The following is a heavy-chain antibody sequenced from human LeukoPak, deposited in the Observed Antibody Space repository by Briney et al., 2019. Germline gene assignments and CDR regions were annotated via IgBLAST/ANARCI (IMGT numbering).Heavy chain of an antibody. CDR3: AKDVGGSSPWAFDY. CDR1: GFTFSSYS. V-gene: IGHV3-48*04. D-gene: IGHD6-6*01. Sequence: GGSLRLPCAASGFTFSSYSMNWVRQAPGKGLEWVSYINSSSSAVYYADSVRGRFTISRDNSKNSLYLQMNSLRTEDTALYYCAKDVGGSSPWAFDYWGQGTLVTVS. J-gene: IGHJ4*02. CDR2: INSSSSAV.